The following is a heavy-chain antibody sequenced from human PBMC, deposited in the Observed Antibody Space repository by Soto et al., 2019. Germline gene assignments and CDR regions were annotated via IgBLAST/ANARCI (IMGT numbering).Heavy chain of an antibody. Sequence: GGSLRLSCAASGFTFSSYGMHWVRQAPGKGLEWVAVIWYDGSNKYYADSVKGRFTISRDNSKNTLYLQMNSLRAEDTAVYYCARVGPPGYCSSTSCYPDYYYGMDVWGQGTTVTVSS. J-gene: IGHJ6*02. CDR1: GFTFSSYG. V-gene: IGHV3-33*01. CDR2: IWYDGSNK. D-gene: IGHD2-2*01. CDR3: ARVGPPGYCSSTSCYPDYYYGMDV.